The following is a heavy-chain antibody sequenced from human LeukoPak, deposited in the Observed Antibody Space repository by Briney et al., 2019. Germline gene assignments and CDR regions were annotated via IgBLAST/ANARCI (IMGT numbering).Heavy chain of an antibody. CDR3: ARAGNQDFSSGYPNWFDP. V-gene: IGHV1-69*02. CDR1: GGSFNSYT. D-gene: IGHD3-3*01. J-gene: IGHJ5*02. CDR2: IIPILGIA. Sequence: SSVTVSCKASGGSFNSYTISWVRQAPGQGLEWMGRIIPILGIANYAQKFQGRVTITADKSTSTAYMELSSLRSEDTALCYCARAGNQDFSSGYPNWFDPWGEGTLVTVSS.